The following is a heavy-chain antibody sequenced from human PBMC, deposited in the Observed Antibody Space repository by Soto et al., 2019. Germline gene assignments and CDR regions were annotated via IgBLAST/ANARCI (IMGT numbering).Heavy chain of an antibody. CDR3: ERHGITGSYYDAFDI. V-gene: IGHV4-39*01. CDR1: GGIIRSSRRH. CDR2: IKYSGTT. D-gene: IGHD1-26*01. Sequence: SLTSPLTCTVSGGIIRSSRRHWGWIRKPPGKGLEWIASIKYSGTTFYNPSLKSRVTLSVDTSKNQFALKLSSVTAAETAVYYCERHGITGSYYDAFDIWGQGTMVTVSS. J-gene: IGHJ3*02.